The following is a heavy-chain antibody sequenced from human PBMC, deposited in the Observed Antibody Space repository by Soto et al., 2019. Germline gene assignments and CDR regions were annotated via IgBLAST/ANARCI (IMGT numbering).Heavy chain of an antibody. CDR2: ITPIFGTT. CDR1: GGTFSSYA. Sequence: QVQLVQSGAEVKKPGSSVKVSCKASGGTFSSYAISWVRQAPGQGLEWMGVITPIFGTTNYAQKSQGRVTITADEFTSTAYMELSSLRSEDTAVYYCARYGDYVFDYWGQGTLVTVSS. J-gene: IGHJ4*02. CDR3: ARYGDYVFDY. D-gene: IGHD4-17*01. V-gene: IGHV1-69*12.